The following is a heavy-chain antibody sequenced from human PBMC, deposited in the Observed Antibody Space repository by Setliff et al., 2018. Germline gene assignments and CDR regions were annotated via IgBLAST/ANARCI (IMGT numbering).Heavy chain of an antibody. CDR1: GFTFTNYI. Sequence: PGGSLRLSCAASGFTFTNYIIHWVRQAPGKGLEWVAVMSLDETNKYYADSVKGRFTISRDNSKNTLYLQMNSLRAEDTAVYYCAKHGAYNDFLTGYNFYYDMDVWGQGTTVTVSS. CDR3: AKHGAYNDFLTGYNFYYDMDV. CDR2: MSLDETNK. J-gene: IGHJ6*02. D-gene: IGHD3-9*01. V-gene: IGHV3-30-3*02.